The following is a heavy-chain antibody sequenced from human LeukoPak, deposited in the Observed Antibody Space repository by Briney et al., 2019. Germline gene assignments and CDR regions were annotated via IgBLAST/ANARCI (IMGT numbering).Heavy chain of an antibody. CDR1: GGSISSSSYY. D-gene: IGHD3-22*01. CDR2: IYYSGST. J-gene: IGHJ3*02. Sequence: NASETLSLTCTVSGGSISSSSYYWGWIRQPPGKGLEWIGSIYYSGSTYYNPSLKSRVTISVDTSKNQFSLKLSSVTAADTAVYYCATDYDSRRGAFDIWGQGIMVTVSS. V-gene: IGHV4-39*07. CDR3: ATDYDSRRGAFDI.